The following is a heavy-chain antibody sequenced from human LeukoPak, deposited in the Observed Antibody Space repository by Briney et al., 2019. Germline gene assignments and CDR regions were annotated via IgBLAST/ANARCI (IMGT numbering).Heavy chain of an antibody. CDR1: GFTFSSYG. V-gene: IGHV3-30*18. Sequence: PGGSLRLSCAASGFTFSSYGMHWVRQAPGKGLEWVAVISYDGSNKYYADSVKGRFTISRDNSKNTLYLQVNSLRAEDTAVYYCAKEFQPPDGFDCWGQGTLVTVSS. CDR2: ISYDGSNK. CDR3: AKEFQPPDGFDC. J-gene: IGHJ4*02.